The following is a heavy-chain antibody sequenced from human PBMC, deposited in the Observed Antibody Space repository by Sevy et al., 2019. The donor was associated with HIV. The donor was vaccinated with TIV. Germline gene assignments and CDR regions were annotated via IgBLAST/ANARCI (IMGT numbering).Heavy chain of an antibody. V-gene: IGHV3-30*18. Sequence: GGSLRLSCAASRFTFSLYGMHWVRQAPGKGLEWVALISKDGSNKYYADSMKGRFTVSRDNSNNTLYLQLDSLGPEDTAMYYCAKSMDTVTTLDDWGPGTLVTVSS. J-gene: IGHJ4*02. CDR2: ISKDGSNK. D-gene: IGHD4-17*01. CDR3: AKSMDTVTTLDD. CDR1: RFTFSLYG.